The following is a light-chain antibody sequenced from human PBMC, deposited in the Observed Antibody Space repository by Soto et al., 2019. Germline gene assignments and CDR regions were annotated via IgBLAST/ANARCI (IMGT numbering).Light chain of an antibody. CDR1: PGAVTSGHY. V-gene: IGLV7-46*01. CDR3: LLSYSGARLVV. CDR2: DTS. J-gene: IGLJ2*01. Sequence: QAVVTQEPSLTVSPGGTVTLTCGSSPGAVTSGHYPYWFQQKPGQAPRTLIYDTSNQHSWTPARFSGSLLGGKAALTLSGAQPEDEAEYYCLLSYSGARLVVFGGGTKLTVL.